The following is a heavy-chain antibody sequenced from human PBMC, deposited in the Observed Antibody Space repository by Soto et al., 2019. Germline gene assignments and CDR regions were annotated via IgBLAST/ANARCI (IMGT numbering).Heavy chain of an antibody. CDR2: VIPIFGTP. D-gene: IGHD2-15*01. J-gene: IGHJ6*02. CDR1: GGTFSTYA. V-gene: IGHV1-69*01. Sequence: QVQLVQSGAEVKKPGSSVKVSCKAPGGTFSTYAISWVRQAPGQGLEWMGGVIPIFGTPKYAQKFQGRVTITADESTSTGYMELRSLRSEETAVYYCARSQGGSSSLDIYYYYYYGMDVWGQGTTVTVSS. CDR3: ARSQGGSSSLDIYYYYYYGMDV.